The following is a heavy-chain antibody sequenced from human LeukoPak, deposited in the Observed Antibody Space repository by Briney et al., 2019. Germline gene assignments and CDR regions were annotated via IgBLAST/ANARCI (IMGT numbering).Heavy chain of an antibody. CDR1: GFTFTSSA. CDR2: IVVGSGNT. J-gene: IGHJ4*02. V-gene: IGHV1-58*02. D-gene: IGHD3-22*01. Sequence: GASVKVSCKASGFTFTSSAMQWVRQARGQRLEWIGWIVVGSGNTNYAQKFQERVTITRDMSTSTAYMELSSLRSEDTAVYYCAAIPQRGDYYDSSGLFDYWGQGTLVTVSS. CDR3: AAIPQRGDYYDSSGLFDY.